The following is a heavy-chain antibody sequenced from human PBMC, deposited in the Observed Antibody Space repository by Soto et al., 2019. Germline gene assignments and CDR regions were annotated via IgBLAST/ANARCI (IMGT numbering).Heavy chain of an antibody. CDR2: IYYSGST. Sequence: SETLSLTCTVSGGSVSSGSYYWSWIRQPPGKGLEWIGYIYYSGSTKYNPSLKSRVTISVDTSKNQFSLKLSSVTAADTAVYYCARYGSGSSEWFDPWGQGNLVTVS. CDR1: GGSVSSGSYY. J-gene: IGHJ5*02. D-gene: IGHD3-10*01. CDR3: ARYGSGSSEWFDP. V-gene: IGHV4-61*01.